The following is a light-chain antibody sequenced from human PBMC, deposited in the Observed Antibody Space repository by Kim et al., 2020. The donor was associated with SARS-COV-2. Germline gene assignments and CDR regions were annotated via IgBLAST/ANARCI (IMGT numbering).Light chain of an antibody. J-gene: IGKJ2*01. V-gene: IGKV2-28*01. CDR1: QSLLHSNGNNY. CDR2: LGS. Sequence: DIVMTQSTLSLPVTPGEPASISCRSSQSLLHSNGNNYFDWYLQKPGQSPQVVIYLGSNRASGVPERFSGSGSGTDFTLKISRVEAEDVGVYYCMQALQTPYTFGQGTKLEI. CDR3: MQALQTPYT.